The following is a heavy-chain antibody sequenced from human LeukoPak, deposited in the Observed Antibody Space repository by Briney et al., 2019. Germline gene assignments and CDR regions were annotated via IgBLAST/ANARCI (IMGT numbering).Heavy chain of an antibody. CDR3: ARNCGGDCYSGDY. D-gene: IGHD2-21*01. J-gene: IGHJ4*02. Sequence: GGSLRLSCAASGFTFSSYWMSWVRQAPGKGLEWVANIKQDGSEKYYVDSVKGRFTISRDNAKNSLYLQMNSPRAEDTAVYYCARNCGGDCYSGDYWGQGTLVTVSS. CDR2: IKQDGSEK. CDR1: GFTFSSYW. V-gene: IGHV3-7*01.